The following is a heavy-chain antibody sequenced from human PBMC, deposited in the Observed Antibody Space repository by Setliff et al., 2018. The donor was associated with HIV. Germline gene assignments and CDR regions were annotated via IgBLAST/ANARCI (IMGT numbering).Heavy chain of an antibody. D-gene: IGHD3-10*01. J-gene: IGHJ6*04. CDR1: GHTFTNVD. CDR2: MNPNSVVS. Sequence: GASVKVSCKASGHTFTNVDIQCLRRATGQGLEWMGWMNPNSVVSDYVQKFQGRVTMTRDTSISTAYMELSSLTSEETGVYYCASGKGVGGVIITGGLDVWGKVTTVTVSS. V-gene: IGHV1-8*01. CDR3: ASGKGVGGVIITGGLDV.